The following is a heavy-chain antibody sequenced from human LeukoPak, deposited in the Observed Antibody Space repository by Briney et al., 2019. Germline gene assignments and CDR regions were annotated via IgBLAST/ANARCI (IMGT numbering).Heavy chain of an antibody. CDR2: ISSSSFTI. D-gene: IGHD6-19*01. J-gene: IGHJ3*02. V-gene: IGHV3-48*01. CDR3: AKALPGYSSGWYTAYAFDI. CDR1: GFTFSSDS. Sequence: GGSLRLSCAASGFTFSSDSMNWVRQAPGKGLEWVSYISSSSFTIHYAGSVKGRFTISRDNAKNSLYLQMNSLRAEDTAVYYFAKALPGYSSGWYTAYAFDIWGQGTMVTVSS.